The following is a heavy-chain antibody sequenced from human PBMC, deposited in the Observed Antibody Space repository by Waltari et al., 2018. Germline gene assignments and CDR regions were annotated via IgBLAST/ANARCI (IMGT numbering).Heavy chain of an antibody. CDR2: ISWNSGSI. V-gene: IGHV3-9*01. Sequence: EVQLVESGGGLVQPGRSLRLSCAASGFTFDDYAMHLVRQAPGKGLEWVSGISWNSGSIGDADSVKGRFTISRDNAKNSLYLQMNSLRAEDTALYYCAKGDFWSGYYTYFDYWGQGTLVTVSS. J-gene: IGHJ4*02. CDR1: GFTFDDYA. CDR3: AKGDFWSGYYTYFDY. D-gene: IGHD3-3*01.